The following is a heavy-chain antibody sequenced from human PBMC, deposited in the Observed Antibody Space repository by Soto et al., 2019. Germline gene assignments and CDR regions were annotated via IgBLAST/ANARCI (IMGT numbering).Heavy chain of an antibody. Sequence: PGGSLRLSCAASGFTLSNYWMNWVRQAPGKGLEWVANIKQDGSEKYYVDSVKGRFFISRDNAKNSLYLQLNSLRVEDTAVYYCARDADASGWYHYGMGVWGQGTLVTVSS. CDR1: GFTLSNYW. CDR3: ARDADASGWYHYGMGV. D-gene: IGHD6-19*01. CDR2: IKQDGSEK. J-gene: IGHJ6*02. V-gene: IGHV3-7*01.